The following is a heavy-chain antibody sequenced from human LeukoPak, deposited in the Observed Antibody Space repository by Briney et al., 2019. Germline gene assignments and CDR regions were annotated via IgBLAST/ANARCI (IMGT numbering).Heavy chain of an antibody. CDR1: GFTFSNYW. V-gene: IGHV3-7*01. CDR3: ARARTATYNVFADF. Sequence: SGGSLRLSCVASGFTFSNYWMSWLRQTPGKGLEWVANINEDETERYYVAPVEGRFTVSRDNGKNSLYLQMNGLRAEDSAVFYCARARTATYNVFADFWGQGTLVTVSS. D-gene: IGHD3-3*01. CDR2: INEDETER. J-gene: IGHJ4*02.